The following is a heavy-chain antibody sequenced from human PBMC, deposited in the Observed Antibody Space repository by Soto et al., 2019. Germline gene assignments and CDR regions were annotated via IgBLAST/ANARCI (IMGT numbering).Heavy chain of an antibody. J-gene: IGHJ5*02. CDR1: GFTLSTYW. V-gene: IGHV3-74*01. CDR2: ISSGGTYT. Sequence: EVQLVESGGGLVQPGGSLRLSCAASGFTLSTYWMHWVRQVPGKGLVWVSRISSGGTYTNYADSVKGRFTISRDNSKNTLYLQMNSLRVEDTAVYYCAKLTTSWGQGTLVTVSS. CDR3: AKLTTS.